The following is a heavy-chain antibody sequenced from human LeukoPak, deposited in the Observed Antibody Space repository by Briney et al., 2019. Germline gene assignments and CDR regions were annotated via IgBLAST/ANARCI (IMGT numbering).Heavy chain of an antibody. CDR2: VNPDSGGT. D-gene: IGHD6-19*01. V-gene: IGHV1-2*02. Sequence: ASVKVSCKASGYTSVGYYMHWLRQAPGQGLEWMGCVNPDSGGTDYAQKFQGRVTMTRDTSISTAYMELSRLTSDDTAVYYCAKTGRPNNSGWYRWFDPWGQGTLVTVSS. J-gene: IGHJ5*02. CDR1: GYTSVGYY. CDR3: AKTGRPNNSGWYRWFDP.